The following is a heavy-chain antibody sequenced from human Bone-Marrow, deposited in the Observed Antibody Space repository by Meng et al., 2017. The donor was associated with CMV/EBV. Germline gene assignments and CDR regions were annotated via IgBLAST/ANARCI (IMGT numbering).Heavy chain of an antibody. J-gene: IGHJ6*04. V-gene: IGHV3-48*01. CDR2: ISSSSSTI. CDR3: ARAIYDFWSGYHYYGMDV. Sequence: GESLKISCAASGFTFSSYSMNWVRQAPGKGLEWVSYISSSSSTIYYADSVKGRFTISRDNSKNTLYLQMNSLRAEDTAVYYCARAIYDFWSGYHYYGMDVWGTGHTVNVAS. CDR1: GFTFSSYS. D-gene: IGHD3-3*01.